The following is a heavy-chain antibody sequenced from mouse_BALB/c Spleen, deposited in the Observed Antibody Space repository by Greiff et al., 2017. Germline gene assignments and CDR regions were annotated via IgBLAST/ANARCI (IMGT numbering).Heavy chain of an antibody. V-gene: IGHV2-9*02. CDR2: IWAGGST. D-gene: IGHD1-1*01. Sequence: QVQLKESGPGLVAPSQSLSITCTVSGFSLTSYGVHWVRQPPGKGLEWLGVIWAGGSTNYNSALMSRLSISKDNSKSQVFLKMNSLQTDDTAMYYCARDRITTVVARYFDVWGAGTTVTVSS. J-gene: IGHJ1*01. CDR3: ARDRITTVVARYFDV. CDR1: GFSLTSYG.